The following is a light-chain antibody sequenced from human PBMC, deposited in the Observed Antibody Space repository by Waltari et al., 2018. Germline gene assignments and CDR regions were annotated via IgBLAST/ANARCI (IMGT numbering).Light chain of an antibody. V-gene: IGKV3-20*01. J-gene: IGKJ1*01. Sequence: DIVLTQSPGTLSLSPGERATLSCRASQSVSRALAWYQQRPGQAPRLLIYGASSRATGIPDRFSGSGSGTDFSLTISRLEPEDFAVYYCQNYVRLPATFGQGTKVEIK. CDR3: QNYVRLPAT. CDR1: QSVSRA. CDR2: GAS.